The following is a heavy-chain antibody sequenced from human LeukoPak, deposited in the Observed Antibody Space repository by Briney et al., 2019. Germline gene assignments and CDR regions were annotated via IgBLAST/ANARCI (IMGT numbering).Heavy chain of an antibody. CDR2: IIPIFGTA. CDR3: AREFVGRAFVVYYGMDV. Sequence: SVKVSCKASGGTFSSYAISWVRRAPGQGLEWMGGIIPIFGTANYAQKFQGRVTITADESTSTAYMELSSLRSEDTAVYYCAREFVGRAFVVYYGMDVWGQGTTVTVSS. J-gene: IGHJ6*02. V-gene: IGHV1-69*13. CDR1: GGTFSSYA. D-gene: IGHD2-21*01.